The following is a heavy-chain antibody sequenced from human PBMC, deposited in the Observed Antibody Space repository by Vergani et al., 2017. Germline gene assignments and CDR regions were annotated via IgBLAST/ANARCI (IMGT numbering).Heavy chain of an antibody. CDR1: GFPFSSHA. V-gene: IGHV3-23*01. CDR2: ISGSGGST. J-gene: IGHJ4*02. Sequence: EVQLLESGGGLVQPGGSLRLSCAASGFPFSSHAMSWVRQAPGKGLEWVSAISGSGGSTYYADAVKGRFTISRDNSKNTLYLQMNSLRAEGTAVYYCAKDRGLVVPAAIFDGWGQGTLVTVSS. D-gene: IGHD2-2*01. CDR3: AKDRGLVVPAAIFDG.